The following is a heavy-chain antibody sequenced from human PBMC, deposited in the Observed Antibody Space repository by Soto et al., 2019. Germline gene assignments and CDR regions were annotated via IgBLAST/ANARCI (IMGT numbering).Heavy chain of an antibody. Sequence: GGSLRLSCAASGFTFSSYGMHWVRQAPGKGLEWVAVISYDGSNKYYADSVKGRFTISRDNSKNTLYLQMNSLRAEDTAVYYCAKDRGYLGYYYYHYGMDVWGQRTTVTVSS. CDR3: AKDRGYLGYYYYHYGMDV. D-gene: IGHD5-12*01. CDR1: GFTFSSYG. V-gene: IGHV3-30*18. CDR2: ISYDGSNK. J-gene: IGHJ6*02.